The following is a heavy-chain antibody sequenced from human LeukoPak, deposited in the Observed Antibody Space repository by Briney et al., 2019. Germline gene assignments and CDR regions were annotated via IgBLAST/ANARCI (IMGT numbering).Heavy chain of an antibody. CDR3: ARGGDDYYDSSGYIP. D-gene: IGHD3-22*01. CDR1: GGSFSGYY. V-gene: IGHV4-59*01. J-gene: IGHJ4*02. CDR2: IYYSGST. Sequence: SETLSLTCAVYGGSFSGYYWSWIRQPPGKGLEWIGYIYYSGSTNYNPSLKSRVTISVDTSKNQFSLKLSSVTAADTAVYYCARGGDDYYDSSGYIPWGQGTLVTVSS.